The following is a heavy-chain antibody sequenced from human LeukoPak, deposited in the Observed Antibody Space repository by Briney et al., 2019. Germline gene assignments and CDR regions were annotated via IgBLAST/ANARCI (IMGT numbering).Heavy chain of an antibody. V-gene: IGHV3-23*01. J-gene: IGHJ6*02. D-gene: IGHD3-16*01. Sequence: GGSLRLSCAASGFTFSSYAMSWVRQAPGKGLGWVSVICGSGGNTYYADSVKGRFTISRDNSKNTLYLQLSNLRAEDTAVYFCARGGGLDVWGQGATVTVSS. CDR3: ARGGGLDV. CDR1: GFTFSSYA. CDR2: ICGSGGNT.